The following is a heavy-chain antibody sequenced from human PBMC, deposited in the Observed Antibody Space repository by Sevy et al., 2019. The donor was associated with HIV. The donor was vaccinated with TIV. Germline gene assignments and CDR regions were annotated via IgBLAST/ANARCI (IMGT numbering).Heavy chain of an antibody. J-gene: IGHJ3*02. D-gene: IGHD6-13*01. CDR1: GFTFSSYA. CDR2: ISYDGSNK. Sequence: GGSLRLSCAASGFTFSSYAMHWVRQAPGKGLEWVAVISYDGSNKYYADSVKGRFTISRDNSKNTLYLQMNSLRAEDTPVYYCARVQQAAAVPLNAFDIWGQGTMVTVSS. V-gene: IGHV3-30-3*01. CDR3: ARVQQAAAVPLNAFDI.